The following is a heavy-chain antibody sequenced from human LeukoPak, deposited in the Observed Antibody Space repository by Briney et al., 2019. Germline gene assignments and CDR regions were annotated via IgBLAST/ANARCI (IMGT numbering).Heavy chain of an antibody. V-gene: IGHV3-30*01. CDR2: ISSGGIYE. Sequence: GGSLRLSCAASGFTLSSYAMHWVRQAPGKGLGWVSIISSGGIYEYYADSVKGRFTISRDNSKNTLFLQLNSLRAEDTALYYCARDSTYYYESGSSGPHCFDTWGQGTLVTVSS. D-gene: IGHD3-10*01. J-gene: IGHJ4*02. CDR3: ARDSTYYYESGSSGPHCFDT. CDR1: GFTLSSYA.